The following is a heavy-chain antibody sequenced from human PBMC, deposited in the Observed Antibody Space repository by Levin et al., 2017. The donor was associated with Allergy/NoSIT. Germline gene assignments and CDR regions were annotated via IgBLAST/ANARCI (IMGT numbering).Heavy chain of an antibody. J-gene: IGHJ5*02. V-gene: IGHV3-23*01. CDR2: VSGNTVHT. D-gene: IGHD3-10*01. Sequence: GGSLRLSCAASGFTFSNYAMNWVRQAPGKGLEWVSTVSGNTVHTYYTDSVKGRFTISRDNSKNTLYLQMNSLRTEDTAIYYCAKKSSAVSGNVWFDPWGQGTLVTVSS. CDR3: AKKSSAVSGNVWFDP. CDR1: GFTFSNYA.